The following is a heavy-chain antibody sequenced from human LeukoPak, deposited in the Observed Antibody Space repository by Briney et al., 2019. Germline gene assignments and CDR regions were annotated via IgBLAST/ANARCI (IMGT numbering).Heavy chain of an antibody. CDR3: ARGPFSRDNFDY. CDR1: GFTLKNYW. Sequence: GGSLRLSCAASGFTLKNYWMSWVRQAPGKGLEWVADIKKDGSEEYYVDSVKGRFTIPRDNAKNSLFLQMSSLRAEDTAIYYCARGPFSRDNFDYWGQGTLVTVSS. CDR2: IKKDGSEE. J-gene: IGHJ4*02. V-gene: IGHV3-7*03. D-gene: IGHD5-24*01.